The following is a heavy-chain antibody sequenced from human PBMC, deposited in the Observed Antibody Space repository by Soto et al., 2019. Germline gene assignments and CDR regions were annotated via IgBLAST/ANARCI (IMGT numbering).Heavy chain of an antibody. CDR2: ICYSGST. J-gene: IGHJ6*02. V-gene: IGHV4-39*01. CDR1: GGSISSSSYY. D-gene: IGHD2-15*01. Sequence: SETLSLTCTVSGGSISSSSYYWGWIRQPPGKGLEWIGSICYSGSTYYNPSLKSRVTISVDTSKNQFSLKLSSVTAADTAVYYCARRGSVMVVAATPDYYYGMDVWGQGTTVTVSS. CDR3: ARRGSVMVVAATPDYYYGMDV.